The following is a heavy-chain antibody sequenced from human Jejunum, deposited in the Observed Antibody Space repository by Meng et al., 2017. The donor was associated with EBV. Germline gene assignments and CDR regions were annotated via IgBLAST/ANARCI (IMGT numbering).Heavy chain of an antibody. CDR2: ITGSSGTT. D-gene: IGHD1-1*01. V-gene: IGHV3-23*01. CDR1: GFTFSSSA. CDR3: AKLTNY. J-gene: IGHJ4*02. Sequence: EVELLGSGGGSVQPGGSLRLSCAASGFTFSSSAMSWVRQAPGKGLEWVSVITGSSGTTYYADSVKGRFTISRDTSKNTLYLQMNGLRAEDTAIYYCAKLTNYWGQGTLVTVSS.